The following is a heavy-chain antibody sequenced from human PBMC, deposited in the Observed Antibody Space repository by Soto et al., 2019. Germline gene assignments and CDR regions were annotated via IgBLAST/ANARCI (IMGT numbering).Heavy chain of an antibody. CDR1: GGSISSGGYT. CDR2: IYHSGSP. J-gene: IGHJ6*02. Sequence: SETLSLTCAVSGGSISSGGYTWSWIRQPPGKGLEWIGYIYHSGSPYYNPSLKSRVTIPVDRSKNQFSLKLGSVTAADTAVYYCGRAHYGDYGYGMDVWGQGTTVTVSS. D-gene: IGHD4-17*01. CDR3: GRAHYGDYGYGMDV. V-gene: IGHV4-30-2*01.